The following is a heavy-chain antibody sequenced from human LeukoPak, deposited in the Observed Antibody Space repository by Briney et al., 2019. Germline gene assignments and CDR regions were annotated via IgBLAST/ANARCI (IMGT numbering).Heavy chain of an antibody. V-gene: IGHV4-39*01. D-gene: IGHD3-9*01. CDR3: ARHRGYYDILTGYYNFDY. CDR1: GASISSSNYY. CDR2: IYSSGNT. Sequence: SETLSLTCAVSGASISSSNYYWGWVRQSPRKGLEWIGNIYSSGNTYYNASLKSRVTMYIDTSKNQFSLKLSSVTAADTAVYYCARHRGYYDILTGYYNFDYWGQGTLVTVSS. J-gene: IGHJ4*02.